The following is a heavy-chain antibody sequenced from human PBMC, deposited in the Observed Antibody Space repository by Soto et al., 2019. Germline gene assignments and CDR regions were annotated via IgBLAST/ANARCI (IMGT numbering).Heavy chain of an antibody. CDR3: ASSGACGWYHEGKYNWFDP. D-gene: IGHD6-19*01. V-gene: IGHV5-51*07. J-gene: IGHJ5*02. CDR2: IYPGDSDT. Sequence: GASLKISCKGSGYSFTSYWIGWVHQMPGKGLEWMGIIYPGDSDTRYSPSFQGQVTISADKSISTAYLQWSSLKASDTSMYYCASSGACGWYHEGKYNWFDPGGKGTQVTVSS. CDR1: GYSFTSYW.